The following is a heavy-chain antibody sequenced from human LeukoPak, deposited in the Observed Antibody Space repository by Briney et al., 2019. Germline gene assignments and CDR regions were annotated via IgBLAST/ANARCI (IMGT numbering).Heavy chain of an antibody. D-gene: IGHD3-10*01. Sequence: SETLSLTCTVSGGSISSSSYYWGWIRQPPGKGLEWIGSIYYSGSTYYNPSLKSRVTISVDTSKNQFSLKLSSVTAADTAVYYCATFRWFGYWGKDYFDYWGQGTLVTVSS. V-gene: IGHV4-39*01. J-gene: IGHJ4*02. CDR1: GGSISSSSYY. CDR3: ATFRWFGYWGKDYFDY. CDR2: IYYSGST.